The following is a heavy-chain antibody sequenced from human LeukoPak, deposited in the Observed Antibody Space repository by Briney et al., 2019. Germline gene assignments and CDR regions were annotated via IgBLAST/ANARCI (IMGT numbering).Heavy chain of an antibody. J-gene: IGHJ4*02. V-gene: IGHV3-33*05. CDR3: ARGSYSSCDY. Sequence: GGSLRLSCAASGFTFSNYGMHWVRQAPGKGLEWVAVISYDGSKKYYVDSVKGRFTISRDNSKNTLYLQMNSLRAEDTAVYYCARGSYSSCDYWGQGTLVTVSS. CDR1: GFTFSNYG. D-gene: IGHD6-13*01. CDR2: ISYDGSKK.